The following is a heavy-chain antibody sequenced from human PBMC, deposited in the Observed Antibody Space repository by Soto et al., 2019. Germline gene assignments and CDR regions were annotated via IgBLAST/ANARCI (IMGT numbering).Heavy chain of an antibody. CDR2: IASGSSGIS. CDR3: ARDEDGLDDVDY. V-gene: IGHV3-48*01. Sequence: EVQLVESGGGLAQPGGSLRLSCAASGFTFSSYGMNWVRQGPEKGLEWVSYIASGSSGISHYADSVKGRFTISRDNAKNSLYLQRDSLRAEDTALYYCARDEDGLDDVDYWGQGTVVTVSS. D-gene: IGHD2-2*03. J-gene: IGHJ4*02. CDR1: GFTFSSYG.